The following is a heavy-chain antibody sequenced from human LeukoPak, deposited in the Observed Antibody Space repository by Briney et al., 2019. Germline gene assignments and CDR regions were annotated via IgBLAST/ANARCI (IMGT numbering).Heavy chain of an antibody. D-gene: IGHD6-19*01. CDR2: IRYDGSNK. CDR1: GFTFSSYS. Sequence: GGSLRLSCAASGFTFSSYSMNWVRQAPGKGLEWVAFIRYDGSNKYYADSVKGRFTISRDNSKNTLYLQMNSLRAEDTAVYYCAKGPWYSSGWYVDYWGQGTLVTVSS. V-gene: IGHV3-30*02. J-gene: IGHJ4*02. CDR3: AKGPWYSSGWYVDY.